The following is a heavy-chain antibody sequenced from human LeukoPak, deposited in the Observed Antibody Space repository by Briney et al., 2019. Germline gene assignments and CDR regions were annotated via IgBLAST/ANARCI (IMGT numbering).Heavy chain of an antibody. Sequence: SETLSLTCTVSGGSISSGSYYWSWIRQPAGKGLEWIGRIYTSGSTNYNPSLKSRVTISVDTSKNQFSLKLSSVTAADTAVYYCAKDRPKGYSSSWYPNWGQGTLVTVSS. CDR1: GGSISSGSYY. D-gene: IGHD6-13*01. V-gene: IGHV4-61*02. CDR3: AKDRPKGYSSSWYPN. CDR2: IYTSGST. J-gene: IGHJ4*02.